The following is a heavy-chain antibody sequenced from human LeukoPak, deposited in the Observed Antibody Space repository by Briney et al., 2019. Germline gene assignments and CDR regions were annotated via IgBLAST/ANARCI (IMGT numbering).Heavy chain of an antibody. V-gene: IGHV3-21*01. CDR1: GFTFSSYS. D-gene: IGHD3-22*01. J-gene: IGHJ4*02. CDR3: ARVRHTYYYDSSGYYLDY. Sequence: GGSLRLSCAASGFTFSSYSMNWVRQAPGKGLEWVSSISSSSSYIYYADSVKGRFTISRDNAKNSLYLQMNSLRAEDTAVYYCARVRHTYYYDSSGYYLDYWGQGTLVTVSS. CDR2: ISSSSSYI.